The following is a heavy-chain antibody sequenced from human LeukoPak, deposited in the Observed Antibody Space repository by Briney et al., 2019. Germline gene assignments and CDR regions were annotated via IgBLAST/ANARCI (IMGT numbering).Heavy chain of an antibody. Sequence: PGRSLRLSCAAPGFTFSNYALSWVRQAPGKGLEWVSTISGSGDNTYYADSVKGRFTISRDNSKSTVSLQMNTLRAEDTAVYTCAKVLMQWGGSGNSPFDNWGQGTLVTVSS. D-gene: IGHD4-23*01. V-gene: IGHV3-23*01. J-gene: IGHJ4*02. CDR3: AKVLMQWGGSGNSPFDN. CDR1: GFTFSNYA. CDR2: ISGSGDNT.